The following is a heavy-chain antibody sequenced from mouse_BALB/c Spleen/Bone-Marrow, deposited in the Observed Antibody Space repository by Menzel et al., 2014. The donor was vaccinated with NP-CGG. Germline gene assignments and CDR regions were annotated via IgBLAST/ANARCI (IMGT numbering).Heavy chain of an antibody. CDR3: ARSWNYYSMDY. V-gene: IGHV1-19*01. CDR1: GYTFTDYY. Sequence: EVQLQQSGPELVKPGASVKMSCKASGYTFTDYYMDWVKLSHGESFEWIGRVNPHNGGTNYNQKFKGRATLTVDKSSSTAYMELSSLTSEDSAVYYCARSWNYYSMDYWGRGTSVTVSS. J-gene: IGHJ4*01. CDR2: VNPHNGGT.